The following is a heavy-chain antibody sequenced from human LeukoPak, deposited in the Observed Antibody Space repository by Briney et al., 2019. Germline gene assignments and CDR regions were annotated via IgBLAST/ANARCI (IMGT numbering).Heavy chain of an antibody. J-gene: IGHJ4*02. D-gene: IGHD1-1*01. CDR3: ARDRLRTGTLHYFDY. CDR2: IDARSGIT. V-gene: IGHV3-48*01. CDR1: GFTFTIFG. Sequence: GGSLRLSCAASGFTFTIFGLNWVRQAPGKGPEWVSYIDARSGITYYADSVQGRFTLSRDNARESVFLQMDSLRVDDTAVYYCARDRLRTGTLHYFDYWGQGTLVTVSS.